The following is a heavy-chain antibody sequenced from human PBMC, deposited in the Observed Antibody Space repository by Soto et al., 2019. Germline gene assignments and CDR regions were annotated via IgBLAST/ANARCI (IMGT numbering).Heavy chain of an antibody. V-gene: IGHV4-4*07. Sequence: SETLSLTCTVSGASISSYFWSWIRQPAGKGLEWIGRIYTSGSTNYNPSLKSRVTISVDKSKNQFSLKLSSVTAADTAVYYCARGSRIAVAPMDVWGQGTTVTVSS. CDR3: ARGSRIAVAPMDV. D-gene: IGHD6-19*01. J-gene: IGHJ6*02. CDR2: IYTSGST. CDR1: GASISSYF.